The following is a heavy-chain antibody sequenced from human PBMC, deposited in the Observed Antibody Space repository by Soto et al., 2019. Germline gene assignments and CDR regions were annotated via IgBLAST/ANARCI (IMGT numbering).Heavy chain of an antibody. CDR3: SSGPSIPSAGDY. CDR1: GYTFTNYG. J-gene: IGHJ4*01. V-gene: IGHV1-18*01. D-gene: IGHD2-2*02. Sequence: QVQLVQSGAEVKKPGASVKVSCKASGYTFTNYGINWVRQAPGQGLEWLGWVSAYNGERRYAQKVQAKVIMTTDTSTITAYIEFSSLNSNYTAVYYFSSGPSIPSAGDYWGQGTLVTVSS. CDR2: VSAYNGER.